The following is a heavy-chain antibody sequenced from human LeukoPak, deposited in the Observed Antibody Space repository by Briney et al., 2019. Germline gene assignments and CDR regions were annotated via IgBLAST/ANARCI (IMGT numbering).Heavy chain of an antibody. CDR3: ARDPYGSGNYYFDY. D-gene: IGHD3-10*01. CDR1: GYTFTGYY. J-gene: IGHJ4*02. CDR2: INPNSGGT. V-gene: IGHV1-2*02. Sequence: ASVKVSCKASGYTFTGYYMHWVRQAPGLGLEWMGWINPNSGGTNYAQNFQGRVTMTRDTSISTAYMELSRLRSDDTAVYYCARDPYGSGNYYFDYWGQGTLVTVSS.